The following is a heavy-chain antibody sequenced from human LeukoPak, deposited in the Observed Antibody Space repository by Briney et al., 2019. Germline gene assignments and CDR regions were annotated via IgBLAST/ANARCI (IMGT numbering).Heavy chain of an antibody. CDR2: IYYSGST. Sequence: SETLSLTCTVSGGSISSYYWSWIRQPPGKGLEWIGYIYYSGSTNYNPSLKSRVTISVDTSKNQFSLKLSSVTAADTAVYYCARRGSYGDYLAWFDPWGQRTLVTISS. CDR3: ARRGSYGDYLAWFDP. CDR1: GGSISSYY. D-gene: IGHD4-17*01. J-gene: IGHJ5*02. V-gene: IGHV4-59*08.